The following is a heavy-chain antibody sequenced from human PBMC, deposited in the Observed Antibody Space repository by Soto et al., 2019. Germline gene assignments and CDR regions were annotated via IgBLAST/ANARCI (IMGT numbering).Heavy chain of an antibody. CDR2: INPKFGDT. D-gene: IGHD3-10*01. Sequence: QVQLVQSGAEVKEPGDSVRVSCEASGYTFTAYYIHWVRQAPGQGLEWMGWINPKFGDTTYAQDFQGRVSMTRDMSISKVYMELSRLTSDDTAIDYCARNMDYYYGPGSGNGHGFWGQGTTVTVFS. CDR3: ARNMDYYYGPGSGNGHGF. V-gene: IGHV1-2*02. CDR1: GYTFTAYY. J-gene: IGHJ6*02.